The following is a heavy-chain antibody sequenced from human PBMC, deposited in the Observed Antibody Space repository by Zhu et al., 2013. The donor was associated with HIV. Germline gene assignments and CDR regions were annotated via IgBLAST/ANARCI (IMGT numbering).Heavy chain of an antibody. CDR1: GYTFTSYG. V-gene: IGHV1-18*04. CDR2: ISAYNGNT. CDR3: GSDYQTRGAGNSSGWPTGALGYYYGMDV. Sequence: QVQLVQSGAEVKKPGASVKVSCKASGYTFTSYGISWVRQAPGQGLEWMGWISAYNGNTNYAQKLQGRVTMTTDTSTSTAYMELRSLRSDDTAVYYCGSDYQTRGAGNSSGWPTGALGYYYGMDVWGQGTTVTVSS. D-gene: IGHD6-19*01. J-gene: IGHJ6*02.